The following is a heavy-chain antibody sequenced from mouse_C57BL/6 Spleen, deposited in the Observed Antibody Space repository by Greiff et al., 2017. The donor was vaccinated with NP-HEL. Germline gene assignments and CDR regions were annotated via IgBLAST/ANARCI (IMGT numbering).Heavy chain of an antibody. V-gene: IGHV1-64*01. CDR1: GYTFTSYW. D-gene: IGHD2-3*01. Sequence: QVQLQQPGAELVKPGASVKLSCKASGYTFTSYWMHWVKQRPGQGLEWIGMIHPNSGSTNYNEKFKSKATLTVDKSSSTAYMQLSSLTSEDSAVYYCARRSLPRLLRDWYFDVWGTGTTVTVSS. J-gene: IGHJ1*03. CDR2: IHPNSGST. CDR3: ARRSLPRLLRDWYFDV.